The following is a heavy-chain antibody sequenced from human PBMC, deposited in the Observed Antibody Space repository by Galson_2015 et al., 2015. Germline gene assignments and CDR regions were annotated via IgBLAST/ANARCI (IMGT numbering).Heavy chain of an antibody. CDR3: ARKSSSAIFGVALDY. CDR2: IYPGDSDT. V-gene: IGHV5-51*01. Sequence: QSGAEVKKPGESLKISCKGSGYSFTSYWIGWVRQMPGKGLEWMGIIYPGDSDTRYSPSFQGQVTISADKSISTAYLQWSSLKASDTAMYYCARKSSSAIFGVALDYWGQGTLVTVSS. D-gene: IGHD3-3*01. CDR1: GYSFTSYW. J-gene: IGHJ4*02.